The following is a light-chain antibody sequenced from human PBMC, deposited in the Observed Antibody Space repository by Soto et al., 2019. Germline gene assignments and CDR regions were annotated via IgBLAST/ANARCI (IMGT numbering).Light chain of an antibody. CDR2: EVS. Sequence: QSALTQPASVSGSPGQSITISCTGTSSDVGNYKYVSWYQQHPGKAPKLMIYEVSNRPSGVSNRFSGSKSGNTASLTISGLQAEDEADYYCSSYAGNYVYVFGSGTKVTV. J-gene: IGLJ1*01. CDR1: SSDVGNYKY. V-gene: IGLV2-14*01. CDR3: SSYAGNYVYV.